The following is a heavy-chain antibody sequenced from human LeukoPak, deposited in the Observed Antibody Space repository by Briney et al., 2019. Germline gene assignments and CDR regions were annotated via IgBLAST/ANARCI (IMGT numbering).Heavy chain of an antibody. CDR2: IYPGDSDT. CDR3: ARSGGNYYSI. Sequence: PGASLQISCQGSGSMFTSYWIGWVRQLPGKGLEWMGIIYPGDSDTIYSPSFQGQVTISADKSTSTANLQWSSLKASDTAMYYCARSGGNYYSIWGQGTMVTVSS. V-gene: IGHV5-51*01. J-gene: IGHJ3*02. CDR1: GSMFTSYW. D-gene: IGHD1-26*01.